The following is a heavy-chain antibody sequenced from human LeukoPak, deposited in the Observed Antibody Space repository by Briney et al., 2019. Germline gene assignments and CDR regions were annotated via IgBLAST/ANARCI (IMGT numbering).Heavy chain of an antibody. V-gene: IGHV4-34*01. CDR2: INHSGST. J-gene: IGHJ4*02. D-gene: IGHD3-3*01. CDR3: ARRPYDFWSGYYRFDY. CDR1: GGSFSGYY. Sequence: SETLSLTCAVYGGSFSGYYWSWIRQPPGKGLEWIGEINHSGSTNYNPSLKSRVTISVDTSKNQFSLKLSSVTAADTAVYYCARRPYDFWSGYYRFDYWGQGTLVTVSS.